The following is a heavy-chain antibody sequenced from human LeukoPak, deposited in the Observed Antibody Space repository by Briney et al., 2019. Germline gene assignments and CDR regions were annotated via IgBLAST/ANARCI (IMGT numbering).Heavy chain of an antibody. Sequence: SETLSLTCTVSGGSISSSYYWGWIRQPPGKGLEWIGSIYYSGSTYYNPSLKSRVTISVDTSKNQFSLKLSSVTAADTAVYYCARHLYGGYVVDYWGQGTLVTVSS. CDR3: ARHLYGGYVVDY. CDR1: GGSISSSYY. J-gene: IGHJ4*02. D-gene: IGHD5-12*01. CDR2: IYYSGST. V-gene: IGHV4-39*01.